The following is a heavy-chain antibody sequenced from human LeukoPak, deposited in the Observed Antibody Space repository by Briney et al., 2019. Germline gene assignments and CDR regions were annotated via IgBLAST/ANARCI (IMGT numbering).Heavy chain of an antibody. J-gene: IGHJ6*02. V-gene: IGHV1-2*04. CDR2: INPNSGVT. CDR3: ARARIYGDYYYYGMDV. Sequence: ASVKVSCKASGYTFTGYYIHWVRQAPGQGLEWMGCINPNSGVTNYAQKFQGWVTMTRDTSITTGYMELRRLRSDDTAVYYCARARIYGDYYYYGMDVWGQGTTVTVSS. CDR1: GYTFTGYY. D-gene: IGHD4-17*01.